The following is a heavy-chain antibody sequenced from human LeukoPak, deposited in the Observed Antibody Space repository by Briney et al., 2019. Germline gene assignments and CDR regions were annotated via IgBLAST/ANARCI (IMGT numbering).Heavy chain of an antibody. V-gene: IGHV1-69*05. D-gene: IGHD3-3*01. Sequence: ASVKVSCKASGGTFSSYAISWVRQAPGQGLEWMGGIIPIFGTANYAQKFQGRVTITTDESTSTAYMELSSLRSEDTAIYYCVREVTDTGVADYWGQGTPVTVSS. CDR2: IIPIFGTA. CDR3: VREVTDTGVADY. J-gene: IGHJ4*02. CDR1: GGTFSSYA.